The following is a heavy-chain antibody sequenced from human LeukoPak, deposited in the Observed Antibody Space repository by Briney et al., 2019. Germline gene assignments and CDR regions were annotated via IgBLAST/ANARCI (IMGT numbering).Heavy chain of an antibody. CDR1: GYTFTGYY. CDR2: INPNSGGT. J-gene: IGHJ5*02. CDR3: ARLLNTVTADNWVDP. V-gene: IGHV1-2*06. Sequence: ASVKVSCKASGYTFTGYYMHWVRQAPGQGLEWMGRINPNSGGTNYAQKFQGRVTMTRDTSISTAYMELSRLRSDDTAVYYCARLLNTVTADNWVDPWGQGTLVTVSS. D-gene: IGHD4-17*01.